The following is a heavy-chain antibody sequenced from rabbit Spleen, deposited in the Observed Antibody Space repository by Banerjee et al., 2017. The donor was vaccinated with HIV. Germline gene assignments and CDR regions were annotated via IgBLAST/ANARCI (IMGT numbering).Heavy chain of an antibody. CDR2: IDTNDGDT. CDR1: GVSFSFSSY. Sequence: QEQLEESGGGLVKPGASLTLTCTASGVSFSFSSYMCWVRQAPGKGLEWIACIDTNDGDTDYANWPKGRFTISKTSSTTVTLQMTSLTAADTATYFCARNYVNAFDPWGPGTLVTVS. CDR3: ARNYVNAFDP. D-gene: IGHD1-1*01. J-gene: IGHJ2*01. V-gene: IGHV1S45*01.